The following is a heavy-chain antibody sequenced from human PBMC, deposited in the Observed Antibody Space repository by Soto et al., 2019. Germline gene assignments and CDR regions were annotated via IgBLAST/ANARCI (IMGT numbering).Heavy chain of an antibody. D-gene: IGHD2-2*01. J-gene: IGHJ4*02. CDR3: ARNSLPAAIDYFDL. V-gene: IGHV1-69*19. CDR2: IIPIFGTA. CDR1: GGIFSSYG. Sequence: QVLLVQSGAEVKKPRSSVTVSCKVSGGIFSSYGISCVRQAPGQWLEWVGGIIPIFGTANYAQKFQGRVTVTADESTSTPFMELSSLRSEDTAFYYCARNSLPAAIDYFDLWVQGTLVTVSS.